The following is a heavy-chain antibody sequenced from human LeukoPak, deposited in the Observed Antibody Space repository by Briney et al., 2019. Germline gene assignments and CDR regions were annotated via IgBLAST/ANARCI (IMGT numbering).Heavy chain of an antibody. CDR2: IYYTGNT. CDR1: GGSISSYY. Sequence: SETLSLTCTVSGGSISSYYWSWIRQPPGKGLEWIGYIYYTGNTNYNPSLKSRVTISVDTSKNQFSLKLSSVTAADTAVYYCARGRTTVTKRELYNWFDPWGQGTLVTVSS. J-gene: IGHJ5*02. D-gene: IGHD4-17*01. V-gene: IGHV4-59*01. CDR3: ARGRTTVTKRELYNWFDP.